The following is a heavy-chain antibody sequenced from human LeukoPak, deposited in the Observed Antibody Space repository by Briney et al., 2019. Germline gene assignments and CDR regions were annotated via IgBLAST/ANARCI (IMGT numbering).Heavy chain of an antibody. CDR2: ITRSSSAK. V-gene: IGHV3-48*01. CDR3: TRDQEGSDY. Sequence: GGSLRLSCVASGFTFSSYSMNWVRQAPGKGLEWVSYITRSSSAKFYADSVKGRFTISRDNAENLLYLQMNSLRAEDTAVYYCTRDQEGSDYWGQGTLVTVSS. J-gene: IGHJ4*02. CDR1: GFTFSSYS.